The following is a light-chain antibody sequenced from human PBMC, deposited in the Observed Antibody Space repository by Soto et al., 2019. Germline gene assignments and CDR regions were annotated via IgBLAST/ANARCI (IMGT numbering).Light chain of an antibody. CDR3: AAWDDSLNGWV. CDR2: YDD. Sequence: QSVLTQPPSVSEAPRQRVTISCSGSSSNIGSNAVKWYQQLPGKAPKLLIYYDDLLPSGVSDRFSGSKSGTTASLAISGLQSEDEDDYYCAAWDDSLNGWVFGGGTTPTVL. CDR1: SSNIGSNA. V-gene: IGLV1-36*01. J-gene: IGLJ3*02.